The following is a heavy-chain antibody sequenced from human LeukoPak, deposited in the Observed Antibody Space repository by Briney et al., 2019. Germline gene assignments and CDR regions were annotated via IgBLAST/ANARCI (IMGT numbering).Heavy chain of an antibody. Sequence: PSETLSLTCTVSGGSISSSSYYSGWIRQPPGKGLEWIGSIYYSGSTYYNPSLKSRVTISVDTSKNQFSLKLSSVTAADTAVYYCARGVTIFGVVRNWFDPWGQGTLVTVSS. CDR2: IYYSGST. CDR1: GGSISSSSYY. V-gene: IGHV4-39*07. D-gene: IGHD3-3*01. CDR3: ARGVTIFGVVRNWFDP. J-gene: IGHJ5*02.